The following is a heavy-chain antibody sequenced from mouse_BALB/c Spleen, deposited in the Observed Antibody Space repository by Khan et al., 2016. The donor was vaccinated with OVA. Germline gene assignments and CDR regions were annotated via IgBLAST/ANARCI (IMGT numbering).Heavy chain of an antibody. D-gene: IGHD2-3*01. CDR2: ILPGSDSP. J-gene: IGHJ3*01. Sequence: QVQLQQSGTELLKPGASVKISCKATGYTFSSYWIEWIKQRTGHGLEWIGEILPGSDSPNYNERFMGKATFTADTSSNTAYMQLSSLTSEDSAVSYSARQGGGYFSWFAYWGQGTLVTVSA. V-gene: IGHV1-9*01. CDR3: ARQGGGYFSWFAY. CDR1: GYTFSSYW.